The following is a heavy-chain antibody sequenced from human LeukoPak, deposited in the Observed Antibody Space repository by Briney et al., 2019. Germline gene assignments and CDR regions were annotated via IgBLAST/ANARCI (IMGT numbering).Heavy chain of an antibody. CDR1: GYSFTSYW. CDR2: IYPGDSDT. J-gene: IGHJ4*01. CDR3: ARRWFGELEYYFDD. D-gene: IGHD3-10*01. V-gene: IGHV5-51*01. Sequence: GESLKISCRGSGYSFTSYWIGWGRQMPGKGLEWMGIIYPGDSDTRYSPSFQGQVTISADKSINTAYLQWSSLKASDTAMYYCARRWFGELEYYFDDWGQGTLVTVSS.